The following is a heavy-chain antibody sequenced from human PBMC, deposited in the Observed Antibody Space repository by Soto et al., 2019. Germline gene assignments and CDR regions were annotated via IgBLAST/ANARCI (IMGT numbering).Heavy chain of an antibody. Sequence: ASVKVSCKASGGAFSSSSSNWVRQAPGQGLEWMGGIIPMFGTTNYAQKLQGRVTLTADESTSTAYMEMTDLRSEDTAVYYCAQGGGGYDTWGQGTLVTVCS. CDR1: GGAFSSSS. J-gene: IGHJ5*02. CDR2: IIPMFGTT. CDR3: AQGGGGYDT. D-gene: IGHD3-22*01. V-gene: IGHV1-69*13.